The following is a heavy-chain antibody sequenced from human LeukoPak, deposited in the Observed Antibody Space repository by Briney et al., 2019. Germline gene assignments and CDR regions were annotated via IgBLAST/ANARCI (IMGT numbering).Heavy chain of an antibody. J-gene: IGHJ4*02. D-gene: IGHD3-22*01. CDR2: INWNGGST. CDR1: GFTFDDYG. Sequence: PGGSLRLSCAASGFTFDDYGMSWVRQAPGKGLEWVSGINWNGGSTGYADSVKGRFTISRDNAKNSLYLQMNSLRAEDTALYYCARGRTYYYDSSGYPWDYRGQGTLVTVSS. V-gene: IGHV3-20*04. CDR3: ARGRTYYYDSSGYPWDY.